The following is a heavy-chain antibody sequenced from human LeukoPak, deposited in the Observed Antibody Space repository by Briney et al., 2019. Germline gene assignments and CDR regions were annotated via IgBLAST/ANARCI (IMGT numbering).Heavy chain of an antibody. CDR3: TNHEKNYCSSTSCYREAFDAFDI. D-gene: IGHD2-2*01. CDR2: IYYSGST. J-gene: IGHJ3*02. V-gene: IGHV4-30-4*08. CDR1: GGSISSGDYY. Sequence: SETLSLTCTVSGGSISSGDYYWSWIRQPPGKGLEWIGYIYYSGSTYYNPSLKSRVTISVDTSKNQFSLKLSSVTAADTAVYYCTNHEKNYCSSTSCYREAFDAFDIWGQGTMVTVSS.